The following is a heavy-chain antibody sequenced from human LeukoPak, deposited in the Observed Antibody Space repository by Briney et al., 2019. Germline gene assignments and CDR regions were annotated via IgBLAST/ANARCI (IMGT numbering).Heavy chain of an antibody. CDR3: ARGGYDSGSYYKGPLYYFDY. D-gene: IGHD3-10*01. J-gene: IGHJ4*02. Sequence: PGGSLRLSCAASGFTFSSYGMHWVRQAPGMGLEWVAVISYDGSNKYYADSVKGRFTISRDNSKNTLYLQMNSLRAEDTAVYYCARGGYDSGSYYKGPLYYFDYWGQGTLVTVSS. V-gene: IGHV3-30*03. CDR1: GFTFSSYG. CDR2: ISYDGSNK.